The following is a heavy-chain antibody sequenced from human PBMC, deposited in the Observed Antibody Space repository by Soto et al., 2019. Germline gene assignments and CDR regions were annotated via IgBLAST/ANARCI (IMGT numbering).Heavy chain of an antibody. V-gene: IGHV4-4*07. Sequence: SETLSLTCAVSGGSISSYYWSWIRQPAGKGLEWIGRIYTSGSTNYNPSLKSRVAMSVDTSKNQFSLKLSSVTAADTAVYYCARGRGRAVAGTGGWFDPWGQGTLVTVSS. CDR3: ARGRGRAVAGTGGWFDP. CDR1: GGSISSYY. D-gene: IGHD6-19*01. J-gene: IGHJ5*02. CDR2: IYTSGST.